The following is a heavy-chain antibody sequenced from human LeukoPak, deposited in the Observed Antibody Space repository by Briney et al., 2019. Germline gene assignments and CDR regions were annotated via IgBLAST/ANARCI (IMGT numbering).Heavy chain of an antibody. V-gene: IGHV4-34*01. CDR2: INHSGST. D-gene: IGHD3-9*01. J-gene: IGHJ6*03. CDR3: ASSSFYYDILTGTYYYYYMDV. Sequence: SETLSLTCAVYGGSFSGYYWSWIRQPPGKGLEWIGEINHSGSTNYNPSLKSRVTISVDTSKNQFSLKLSSVTAADTAVYYCASSSFYYDILTGTYYYYYMDVWGKGTTVTISS. CDR1: GGSFSGYY.